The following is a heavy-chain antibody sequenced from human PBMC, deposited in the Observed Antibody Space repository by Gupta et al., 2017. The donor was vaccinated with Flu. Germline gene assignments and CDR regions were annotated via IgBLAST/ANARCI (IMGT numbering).Heavy chain of an antibody. D-gene: IGHD2-2*01. J-gene: IGHJ4*02. CDR3: ARGYCSSTSCYPYYFDY. CDR1: GFTFSYYA. Sequence: EVQLLESGGGLVHPGGSLRPSCAASGFTFSYYAMRWVRQAPGKGLEWVSTISGSGGSTYYADSVKGRFTISRDNSKNTLYLQMNSLRAEDTAVYYCARGYCSSTSCYPYYFDYWGQGTLVTVSS. V-gene: IGHV3-23*01. CDR2: ISGSGGST.